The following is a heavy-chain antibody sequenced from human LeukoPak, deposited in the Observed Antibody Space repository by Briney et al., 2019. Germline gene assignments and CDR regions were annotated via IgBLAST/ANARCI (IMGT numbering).Heavy chain of an antibody. CDR3: ARVGGDYYGSGSTLFDY. J-gene: IGHJ4*02. V-gene: IGHV1-2*02. CDR2: INPNSGGT. D-gene: IGHD3-10*01. Sequence: ASVKISCKASGYTFTGYYMHWVRQAPGQGLGWMGWINPNSGGTNYAQKFQGRVTMTRDTSISTAYMELSRLRSDDTAVYYCARVGGDYYGSGSTLFDYWGQGTLVTVSS. CDR1: GYTFTGYY.